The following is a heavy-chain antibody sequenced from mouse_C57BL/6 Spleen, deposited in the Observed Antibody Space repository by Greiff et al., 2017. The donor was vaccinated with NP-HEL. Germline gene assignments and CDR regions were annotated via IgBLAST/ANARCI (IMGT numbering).Heavy chain of an antibody. J-gene: IGHJ2*01. D-gene: IGHD1-1*01. CDR3: ARWYYGSLGVDY. V-gene: IGHV1-81*01. CDR1: GYTFTSYG. CDR2: IYPRSGNT. Sequence: QVQLQQSGAELARPGASVKLSCKASGYTFTSYGISWVKQRTGQGLEWIGEIYPRSGNTYYNEKFKGKATLTADKSSSTAYMELRSLTSEDSAVYFCARWYYGSLGVDYWGQGTTLTVSS.